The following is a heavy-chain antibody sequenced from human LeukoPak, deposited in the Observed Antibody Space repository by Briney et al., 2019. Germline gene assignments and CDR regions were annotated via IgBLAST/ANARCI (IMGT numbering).Heavy chain of an antibody. CDR2: LSGSGGST. J-gene: IGHJ6*03. D-gene: IGHD1-26*01. V-gene: IGHV3-23*01. CDR1: GFTFSSYA. Sequence: GGSLTLSCAASGFTFSSYAMSWVRQAPGKGLEWLSDLSGSGGSTYYADSVKGRFTISSDNAKNSLYLQMNSLSAEDTAVYYCARDPYNGNYGHYYYYYMDVRGKGTTVTISS. CDR3: ARDPYNGNYGHYYYYYMDV.